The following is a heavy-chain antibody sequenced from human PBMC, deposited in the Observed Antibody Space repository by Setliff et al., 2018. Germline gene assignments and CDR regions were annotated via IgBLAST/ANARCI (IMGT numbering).Heavy chain of an antibody. Sequence: TSETLSLTCAVYGGSFSGYFWSWIRQSPGRGLEWIGEINDRGSTHYNPSLKSRVTISVDTSKNQFSLKLTSVTAADTAVYYCARLSPYNTGPPFDYWGQGTLVTVSS. J-gene: IGHJ4*02. CDR3: ARLSPYNTGPPFDY. CDR2: INDRGST. V-gene: IGHV4-34*01. D-gene: IGHD2-8*02. CDR1: GGSFSGYF.